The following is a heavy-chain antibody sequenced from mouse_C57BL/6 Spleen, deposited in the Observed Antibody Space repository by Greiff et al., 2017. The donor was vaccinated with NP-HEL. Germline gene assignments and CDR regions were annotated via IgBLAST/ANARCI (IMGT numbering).Heavy chain of an antibody. CDR2: LYPGDGDT. CDR3: ARGAMVTTFDY. J-gene: IGHJ2*01. D-gene: IGHD2-2*01. Sequence: QVQLQQSGPELVKPGASVKISCKASGYAFSSSWMNWVKQRPGKGLEWIGRLYPGDGDTNYNGKFKGKATLTADKSSSTAYMQLSSLTSEDSAVYFCARGAMVTTFDYWGQGTTLTVSS. CDR1: GYAFSSSW. V-gene: IGHV1-82*01.